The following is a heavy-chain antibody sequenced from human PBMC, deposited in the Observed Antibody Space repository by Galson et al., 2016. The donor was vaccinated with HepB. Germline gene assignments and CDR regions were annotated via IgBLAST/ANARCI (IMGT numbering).Heavy chain of an antibody. Sequence: SLRLSCAASGFTFSSYTMSWVRQAPGEGLEWVSILDHTGDITYYADSVKGRFTISRDNSKNRMYLKMDSLRAEDTASYYGTKIGSGYFEYWGRGTLVTVSS. CDR2: LDHTGDIT. CDR3: TKIGSGYFEY. V-gene: IGHV3-23*01. J-gene: IGHJ4*02. D-gene: IGHD2-15*01. CDR1: GFTFSSYT.